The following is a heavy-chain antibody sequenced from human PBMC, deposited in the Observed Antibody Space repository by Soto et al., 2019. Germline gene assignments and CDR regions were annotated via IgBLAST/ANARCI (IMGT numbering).Heavy chain of an antibody. CDR2: IIPILGIA. V-gene: IGHV1-69*08. D-gene: IGHD5-18*01. CDR1: GGTFSSYT. J-gene: IGHJ6*03. Sequence: QVQLVQSGAEVKKPGSSVKVSCKASGGTFSSYTISWVRQAPGQGLEWMGRIIPILGIANYAQKFQGRVTITAYKSTSTAYMELSSLRSEDTAVYYCARDHSYEGYSYGPTYYYYRDVWGKGTTVTVSS. CDR3: ARDHSYEGYSYGPTYYYYRDV.